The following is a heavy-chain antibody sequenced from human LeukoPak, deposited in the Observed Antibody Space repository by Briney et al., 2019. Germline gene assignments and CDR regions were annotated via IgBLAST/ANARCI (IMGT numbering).Heavy chain of an antibody. Sequence: GGSLRLSCAASGFTFSSYSMNWVRQAPGKGLEWVSSISSSSSYIYYADSVKGRFTISRDNAKNSLYLQMNSLRAEDTAVYYCARDQILWFVANAFDIWGQGTMVTVSS. D-gene: IGHD3-10*01. V-gene: IGHV3-21*01. J-gene: IGHJ3*02. CDR1: GFTFSSYS. CDR2: ISSSSSYI. CDR3: ARDQILWFVANAFDI.